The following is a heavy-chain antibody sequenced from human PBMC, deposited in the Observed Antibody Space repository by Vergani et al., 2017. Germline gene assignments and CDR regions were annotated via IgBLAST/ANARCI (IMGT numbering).Heavy chain of an antibody. CDR1: GGSISSGSFY. J-gene: IGHJ5*02. D-gene: IGHD4-17*01. CDR3: ARGSPPFYGDGGSGWFDP. Sequence: QVQLQESGPGLVKPSQTLSLTCTVSGGSISSGSFYWTWIRQPPGKGLEWIGEINHSGSTNYNPSLKSRVTTSVDTSKNQFSLKLSSVTAADTAVYYCARGSPPFYGDGGSGWFDPWGQGTLVTVSS. CDR2: INHSGST. V-gene: IGHV4-39*07.